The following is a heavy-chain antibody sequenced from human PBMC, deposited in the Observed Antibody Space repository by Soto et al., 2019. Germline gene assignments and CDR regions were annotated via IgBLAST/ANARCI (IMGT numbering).Heavy chain of an antibody. CDR3: ARARLGRSAAGRYYYGMDV. V-gene: IGHV4-59*01. J-gene: IGHJ6*02. Sequence: PSETLSLTCTVSGGSISSYYWSWIRQPPGKGLEWIGYIYYSGSTNYNPSLKSRVTISVDTSKNQFSLKLSSVTAADTAVYYCARARLGRSAAGRYYYGMDVWGQGTTVTVSS. CDR1: GGSISSYY. D-gene: IGHD6-13*01. CDR2: IYYSGST.